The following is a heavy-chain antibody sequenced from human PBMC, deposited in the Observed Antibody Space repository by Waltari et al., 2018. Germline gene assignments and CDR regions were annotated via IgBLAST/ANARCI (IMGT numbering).Heavy chain of an antibody. CDR3: ARGSLTTVDY. CDR1: GGSISSYY. V-gene: IGHV4-59*01. J-gene: IGHJ4*02. D-gene: IGHD4-4*01. Sequence: QVQLQESGPGLVKPSETLSLTCPVSGGSISSYYWSWIRQPPGKGLEWIGYIYYSGSTNYNPSLKSRVTISVDTSKNQFSLKLSSVTAADTAVYYCARGSLTTVDYWGQGTLVTVSS. CDR2: IYYSGST.